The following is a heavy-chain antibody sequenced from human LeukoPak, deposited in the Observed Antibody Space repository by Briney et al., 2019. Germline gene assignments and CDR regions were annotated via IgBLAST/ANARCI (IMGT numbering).Heavy chain of an antibody. CDR3: ARDRSSRVYDF. D-gene: IGHD5/OR15-5a*01. V-gene: IGHV3-33*01. CDR2: IWYDGSRK. J-gene: IGHJ4*02. CDR1: GLTFSNYG. Sequence: GGSLRLSCVASGLTFSNYGMHWARQAPGKGLEWVAVIWYDGSRKYYAGSVKGRFSISRDNSKNTLYLQMNSLRAEDTAVYYCARDRSSRVYDFWGQGILVTVSS.